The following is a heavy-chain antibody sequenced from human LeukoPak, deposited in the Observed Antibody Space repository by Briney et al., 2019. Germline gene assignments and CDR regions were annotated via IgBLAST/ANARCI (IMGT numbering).Heavy chain of an antibody. CDR2: INPSGSYT. D-gene: IGHD2-15*01. J-gene: IGHJ5*02. Sequence: GASVKVSCKASGFTFTSYYMHWVRQAPGQGLERMGIINPSGSYTSYAQKFQGRVTMTRDTSTSTVYMELSSLRSEDTAVYYCARDNSGGSTWWFDPWGQGTLVTVSS. CDR1: GFTFTSYY. CDR3: ARDNSGGSTWWFDP. V-gene: IGHV1-46*01.